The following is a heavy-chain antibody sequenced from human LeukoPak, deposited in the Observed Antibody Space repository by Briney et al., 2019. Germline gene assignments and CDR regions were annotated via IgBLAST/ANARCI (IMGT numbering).Heavy chain of an antibody. CDR2: ISYDGSNK. CDR1: GFTFSSYG. V-gene: IGHV3-30*18. J-gene: IGHJ4*02. Sequence: PGGSLRLSCAASGFTFSSYGMHWVRQAPGKGLEWVAVISYDGSNKYYADSVKGRFTISRDNSKDTLYLQMNSLRAEDTAVYYCAKDGYSSGWYPTYFDYWGQGTLVTVSS. D-gene: IGHD6-13*01. CDR3: AKDGYSSGWYPTYFDY.